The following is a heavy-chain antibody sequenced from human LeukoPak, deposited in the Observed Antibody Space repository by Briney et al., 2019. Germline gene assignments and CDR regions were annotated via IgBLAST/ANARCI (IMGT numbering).Heavy chain of an antibody. V-gene: IGHV4-39*01. CDR2: IYYSGST. D-gene: IGHD2-21*02. CDR3: ARHVVTADPYYFNY. CDR1: GGSISSSSYY. J-gene: IGHJ4*02. Sequence: NPSETLSLTCTVSGGSISSSSYYWGWIRQPPGKGLEWIGSIYYSGSTYYNPSLKSRVTISVDTSKNQFSLKLSSVTAADTAVYYCARHVVTADPYYFNYWGQGTLATVSS.